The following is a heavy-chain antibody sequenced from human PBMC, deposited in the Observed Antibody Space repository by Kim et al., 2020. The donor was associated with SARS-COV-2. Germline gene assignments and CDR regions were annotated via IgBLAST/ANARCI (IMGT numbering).Heavy chain of an antibody. V-gene: IGHV3-9*01. J-gene: IGHJ5*02. D-gene: IGHD3-10*01. CDR2: ISWNSGSI. Sequence: GGSLRLSCAASGFTFGDYAMHWVRQAPGKGLEWVSGISWNSGSIGYADSVKGRFTISRDNAKNSLYLQKNSLRAEDTALYYCAKDMGGSGSYSNWFDPWGQGTLVTVSS. CDR1: GFTFGDYA. CDR3: AKDMGGSGSYSNWFDP.